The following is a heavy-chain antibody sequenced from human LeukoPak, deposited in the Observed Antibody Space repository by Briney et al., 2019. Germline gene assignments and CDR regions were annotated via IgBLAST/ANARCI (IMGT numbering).Heavy chain of an antibody. CDR3: ARGMYSSSWSTPIDY. V-gene: IGHV3-30*03. J-gene: IGHJ4*02. D-gene: IGHD6-13*01. Sequence: PVGSLRLSCVASGFTFSSYNMNWVRQAPGKGLEWVAVISYDGSNKYYADSVKGRFTISRDNSKNTLYLQMNSLRAEDTAVYYCARGMYSSSWSTPIDYWGQGTLVTVSS. CDR1: GFTFSSYN. CDR2: ISYDGSNK.